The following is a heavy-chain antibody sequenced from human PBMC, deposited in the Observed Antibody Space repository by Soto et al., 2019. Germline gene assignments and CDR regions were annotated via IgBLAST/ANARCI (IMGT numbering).Heavy chain of an antibody. CDR1: GYTFTSYA. CDR2: INAGNGNT. D-gene: IGHD4-17*01. V-gene: IGHV1-3*01. J-gene: IGHJ4*02. CDR3: ARRDGDYLFFDY. Sequence: QVPLVQSGAEVKKTGASVKVSCKASGYTFTSYAMHWVRQAPGQRLEWMGWINAGNGNTKYSQKFQGRVTITRDTSASTAYMELSSLRSEDTAVYYCARRDGDYLFFDYWGQGTLVTVSS.